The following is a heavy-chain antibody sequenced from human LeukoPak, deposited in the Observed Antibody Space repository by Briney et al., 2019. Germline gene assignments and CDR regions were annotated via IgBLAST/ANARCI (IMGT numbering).Heavy chain of an antibody. D-gene: IGHD3-22*01. CDR1: GFTFNTYG. Sequence: GGSLRLSCAASGFTFNTYGMHWVRQAPGKGLEFVSTISGSGDPTYYADSVKGRFTISRDNSENTLYLQMNSLRAEDTAVYYCAKVKSSGYYPTDLDYWGQGTLVTVSS. J-gene: IGHJ4*02. CDR2: ISGSGDPT. CDR3: AKVKSSGYYPTDLDY. V-gene: IGHV3-23*01.